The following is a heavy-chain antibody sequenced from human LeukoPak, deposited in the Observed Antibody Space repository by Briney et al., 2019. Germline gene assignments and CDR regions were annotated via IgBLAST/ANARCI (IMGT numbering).Heavy chain of an antibody. J-gene: IGHJ5*02. CDR1: GFTFNNYG. Sequence: GGSLRLSCAASGFTFNNYGMHWVRQAPGKGLEWLAFIRYDGSNTYYADSVKGRFTVSRDDSKNTLYLQMNSLRGDDTAVYYCAKDLIVVLPPARSNWFDPWGQGTLVTVSS. CDR2: IRYDGSNT. D-gene: IGHD2-2*01. CDR3: AKDLIVVLPPARSNWFDP. V-gene: IGHV3-30*02.